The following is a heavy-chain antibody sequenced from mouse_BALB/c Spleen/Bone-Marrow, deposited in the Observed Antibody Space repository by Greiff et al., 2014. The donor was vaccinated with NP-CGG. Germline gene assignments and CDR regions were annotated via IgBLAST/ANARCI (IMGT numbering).Heavy chain of an antibody. Sequence: EVKVEESXGGLVQPGGSLRLSCATSGFTFTDYYMSWVRQPPGKALEWLGSIRDKDNGYTTEYSASVKGRFTISRDNSQSILYLQINTLRAEDSATYYCAEVFTGINALDYWGQGTS. CDR3: AEVFTGINALDY. D-gene: IGHD1-1*01. J-gene: IGHJ4*01. CDR1: GFTFTDYY. CDR2: IRDKDNGYTT. V-gene: IGHV7-3*02.